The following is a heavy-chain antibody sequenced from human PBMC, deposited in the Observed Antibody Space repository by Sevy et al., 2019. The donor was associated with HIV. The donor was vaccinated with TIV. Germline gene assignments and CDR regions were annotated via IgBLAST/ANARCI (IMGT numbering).Heavy chain of an antibody. D-gene: IGHD6-13*01. J-gene: IGHJ4*02. Sequence: GGSLRLSCVASGFSFSSYGMHWVRQAPGKGLEWVAVIWYDGSNKEYADSVKGRFTISRDNSKDTLYLQMNSLRAEDTAVYYCAREHIASDGIRYYFDHWGQGTLVTVSS. CDR1: GFSFSSYG. CDR3: AREHIASDGIRYYFDH. CDR2: IWYDGSNK. V-gene: IGHV3-33*01.